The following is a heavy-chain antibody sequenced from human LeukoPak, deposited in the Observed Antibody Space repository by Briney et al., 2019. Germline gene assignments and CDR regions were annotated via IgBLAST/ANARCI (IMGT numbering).Heavy chain of an antibody. V-gene: IGHV4-59*01. CDR3: ARARYYDFWSGYLSAFDI. CDR2: IYHSGTT. D-gene: IGHD3-3*01. J-gene: IGHJ3*02. CDR1: GGSISSYY. Sequence: SETLSLTCTVSGGSISSYYWSWIRQPPGKGLECIGYIYHSGTTNYNPSLKSRVTMSVDTSKNQFSLKLSSVTAADTAVYYCARARYYDFWSGYLSAFDIWGQGTQVTVSS.